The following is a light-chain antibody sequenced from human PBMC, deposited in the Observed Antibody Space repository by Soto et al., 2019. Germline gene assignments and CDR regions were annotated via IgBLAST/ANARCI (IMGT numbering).Light chain of an antibody. J-gene: IGLJ3*02. CDR2: TNG. CDR1: SSNIGAGYD. CDR3: QSYDSGLSGSV. Sequence: QSVLTQPPSESGAPGQRVTISCTGTSSNIGAGYDVNWYQHLPGAAPKLLIYTNGNRPSGVPDRFSGSKSGTSASLAITGLQAEDEADYYCQSYDSGLSGSVFGGGTKLTVL. V-gene: IGLV1-40*01.